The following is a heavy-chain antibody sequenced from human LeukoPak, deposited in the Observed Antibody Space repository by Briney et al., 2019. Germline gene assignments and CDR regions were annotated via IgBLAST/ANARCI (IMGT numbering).Heavy chain of an antibody. J-gene: IGHJ4*02. CDR1: GFTFSSYA. D-gene: IGHD1-26*01. CDR3: ARSAVGTSCCTAVDY. Sequence: GGSLRLSCAASGFTFSSYAMSWVRQAPGKGLEWVSGISGSGGSTYYADSVKGRFTISRDNSKNTLYLQMNSLRAEDTAEYYCARSAVGTSCCTAVDYWGQGTLVTVSS. CDR2: ISGSGGST. V-gene: IGHV3-23*01.